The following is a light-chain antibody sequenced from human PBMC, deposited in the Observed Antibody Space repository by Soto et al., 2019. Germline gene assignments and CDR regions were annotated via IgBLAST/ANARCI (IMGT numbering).Light chain of an antibody. CDR1: SSDVGGYNY. V-gene: IGLV2-8*02. Sequence: QSALTQPPSASRSPGQSVTISCTGTSSDVGGYNYVSWYQQHPGKAPKLMIYEVSKRPSGVPDRFSGSKSGNTASLTVSGLRAEDEADYYCSSYAGSNNFVFGTGTKVTVL. J-gene: IGLJ1*01. CDR2: EVS. CDR3: SSYAGSNNFV.